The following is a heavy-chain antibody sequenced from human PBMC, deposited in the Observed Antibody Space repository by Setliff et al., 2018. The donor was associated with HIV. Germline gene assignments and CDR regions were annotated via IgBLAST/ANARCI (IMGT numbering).Heavy chain of an antibody. CDR3: ARATATWLVDN. D-gene: IGHD2-15*01. CDR2: MYYSGST. J-gene: IGHJ4*02. Sequence: ASETLSLTCTVSNGSISSHYWSWIRQPPGKGLEWIGNMYYSGSTNYNPSLKSRLTISVDAAKNQFSLKLSSVTTADTAVYYCARATATWLVDNWGQGTLVTVSS. V-gene: IGHV4-59*11. CDR1: NGSISSHY.